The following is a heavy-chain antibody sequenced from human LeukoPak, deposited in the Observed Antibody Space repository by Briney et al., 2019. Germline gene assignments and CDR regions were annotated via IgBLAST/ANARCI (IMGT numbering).Heavy chain of an antibody. Sequence: SVKVSCKASGGTFSSYAISWVRQAPGQGLEWMGGIIPIFGTANYAQKFQGRVTITTDESTSTAYMELSSLRSEDTAVYYCARAPARITMIVVVGDAFDVWGQGTMVTVSS. CDR2: IIPIFGTA. V-gene: IGHV1-69*05. D-gene: IGHD3-22*01. J-gene: IGHJ3*01. CDR1: GGTFSSYA. CDR3: ARAPARITMIVVVGDAFDV.